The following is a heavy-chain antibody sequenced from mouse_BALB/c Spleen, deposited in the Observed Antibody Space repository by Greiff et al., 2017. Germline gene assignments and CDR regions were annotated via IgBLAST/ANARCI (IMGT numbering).Heavy chain of an antibody. D-gene: IGHD2-2*01. CDR2: IYPGDGDT. Sequence: QVQLQQSGAELARPGASVKLSCKASGYTFTSYWMQWVKQRPGQGLEWIGAIYPGDGDTRYTQKFKGKATLTADKSSSTAYMQLSSLASEDSAVYYCARSYGYFFDYWGQGTTLTVSS. CDR3: ARSYGYFFDY. V-gene: IGHV1-87*01. J-gene: IGHJ2*01. CDR1: GYTFTSYW.